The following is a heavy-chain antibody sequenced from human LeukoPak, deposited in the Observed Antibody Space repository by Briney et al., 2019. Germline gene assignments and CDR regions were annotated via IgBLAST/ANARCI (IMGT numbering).Heavy chain of an antibody. J-gene: IGHJ4*02. CDR2: ISYDGSNK. CDR3: ARDPGDY. CDR1: GFTFSSYA. V-gene: IGHV3-30*04. D-gene: IGHD3-10*01. Sequence: GGSLRLSCAASGFTFSSYAMHWVRQAPGKGLEWVAVISYDGSNKYYADSVKGRFTIPRDNSKNTLYLQMNSLRAEDTAVYYCARDPGDYWGQGTLVTVSS.